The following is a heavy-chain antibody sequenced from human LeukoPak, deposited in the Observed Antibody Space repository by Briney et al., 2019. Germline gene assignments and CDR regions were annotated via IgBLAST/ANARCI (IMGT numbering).Heavy chain of an antibody. J-gene: IGHJ4*02. CDR3: AKMIVGAAQDYFDY. V-gene: IGHV3-48*01. Sequence: GGSLRLSCAASGFTFSSYSMNWVRQAPGKGLEWVSYISSSSSTIYYADSVKGRFTISRDNAKNSLYLQMNSLRAEDTAIYYCAKMIVGAAQDYFDYWGQGTLVTVSS. CDR1: GFTFSSYS. CDR2: ISSSSSTI. D-gene: IGHD1-26*01.